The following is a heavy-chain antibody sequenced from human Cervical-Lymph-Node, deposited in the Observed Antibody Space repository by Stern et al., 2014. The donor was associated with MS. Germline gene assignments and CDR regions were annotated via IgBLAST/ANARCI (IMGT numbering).Heavy chain of an antibody. CDR2: ISYGGSNK. CDR3: ARANYDFWSGYPDFHYYGMDV. CDR1: GFTFSSYA. J-gene: IGHJ6*02. Sequence: VQLFQSGGGVVQPGRSLRLSCAASGFTFSSYAMHWVRQAPGKGLEWVAVISYGGSNKYYADSVKGRFTISRDNSKNTLYLQMNSLRAEDTAVYYCARANYDFWSGYPDFHYYGMDVWGQGTTVTVSS. V-gene: IGHV3-30-3*01. D-gene: IGHD3-3*01.